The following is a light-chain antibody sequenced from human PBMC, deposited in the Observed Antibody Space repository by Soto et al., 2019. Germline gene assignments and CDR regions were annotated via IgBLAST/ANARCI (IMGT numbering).Light chain of an antibody. CDR2: EGN. CDR3: CSYAGFSSFV. V-gene: IGLV2-23*03. CDR1: SSDVGGYNF. J-gene: IGLJ1*01. Sequence: QSVLTQPASVSGSPGQSITISCTETSSDVGGYNFVSWYRQYSGEVPKLIIFEGNKRPSGVSDRFSASKSGNTASLTISGLQAEDQADYYCCSYAGFSSFVFGAGTKVTVL.